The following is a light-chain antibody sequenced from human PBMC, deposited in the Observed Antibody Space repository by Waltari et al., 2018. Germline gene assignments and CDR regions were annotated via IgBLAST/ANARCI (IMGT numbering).Light chain of an antibody. CDR3: QQCNAWPRT. J-gene: IGKJ1*01. Sequence: EIVMTQSPATLSVSPGERATLSCRASQSVSSSYLAWYQQKPGQAPRLLIYGTSTRATGIPARFSGSGSGTEFSLTISSLQSEDFAIYYCQQCNAWPRTFGQGTKVEIK. CDR2: GTS. V-gene: IGKV3-15*01. CDR1: QSVSSSY.